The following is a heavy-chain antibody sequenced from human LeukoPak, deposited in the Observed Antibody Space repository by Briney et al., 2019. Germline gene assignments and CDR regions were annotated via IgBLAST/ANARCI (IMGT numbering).Heavy chain of an antibody. CDR3: ARGAEMATNHYFDY. J-gene: IGHJ4*02. V-gene: IGHV4-34*01. D-gene: IGHD5-24*01. CDR1: GGSFSGYY. Sequence: PSETLSLTCAAYGGSFSGYYWSWIRQPPGKGLEWIGEINHSGSTNYNPSLKSRVTISVDTSKNQFSLKLSSVTAADTAVYYCARGAEMATNHYFDYWGQGTLVTVSS. CDR2: INHSGST.